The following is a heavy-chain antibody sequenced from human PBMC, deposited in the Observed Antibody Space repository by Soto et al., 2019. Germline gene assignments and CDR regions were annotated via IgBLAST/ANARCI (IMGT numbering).Heavy chain of an antibody. CDR3: ERDQFVVAGSA. CDR2: ISAYNGNT. Sequence: ASVKVSCKASGYTFTSYGISRVRQAPGQGLEWMGWISAYNGNTNYAQKLQGRVTMTTDTSTSTAYMELTSLRSDETDVDAGERDQFVVAGSAWGKVNLVTV. V-gene: IGHV1-18*01. CDR1: GYTFTSYG. J-gene: IGHJ4*02. D-gene: IGHD6-19*01.